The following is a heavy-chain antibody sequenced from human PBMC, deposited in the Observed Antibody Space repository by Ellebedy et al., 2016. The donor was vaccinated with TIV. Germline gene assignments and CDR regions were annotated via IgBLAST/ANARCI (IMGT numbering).Heavy chain of an antibody. V-gene: IGHV1-8*01. CDR3: ARDTGGYYGSGWFDP. D-gene: IGHD3-10*01. CDR1: GYTFTSYD. CDR2: MNPNSGNT. J-gene: IGHJ5*02. Sequence: ASVKVSCXTSGYTFTSYDVNWVRQATGQGLEWMGWMNPNSGNTGYAQKFQGRVTITADESTTTAYMELSGLTSEDTAVYYCARDTGGYYGSGWFDPWGQGTLVTVSS.